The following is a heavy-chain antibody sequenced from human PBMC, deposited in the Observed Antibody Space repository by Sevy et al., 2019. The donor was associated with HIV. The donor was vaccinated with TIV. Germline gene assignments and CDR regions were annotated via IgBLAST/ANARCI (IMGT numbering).Heavy chain of an antibody. V-gene: IGHV3-33*01. Sequence: GGSLRLSCAASGFTFNTYGMHWVRQAPGKGLEWVALIYYDENNKVYADSVKGRFTISRDNSKNTLFLQMNSLRAEDTAFYYCARDLGIAVAPDYWGQGTLVTVSS. J-gene: IGHJ4*02. CDR2: IYYDENNK. D-gene: IGHD6-19*01. CDR3: ARDLGIAVAPDY. CDR1: GFTFNTYG.